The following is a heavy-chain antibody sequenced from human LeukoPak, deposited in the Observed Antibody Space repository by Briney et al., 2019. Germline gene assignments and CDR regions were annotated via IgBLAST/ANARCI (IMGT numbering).Heavy chain of an antibody. Sequence: GGSLRLSCAASGFTFSSYEMNWVRQAPGKGLEWVSYISSSGSTIYYADSVKGRFTISRDNAKNSLYLQMNSLRAEDTAVYYCARDTYYYGSGSYWVDYWGQGTLVTVSS. J-gene: IGHJ4*02. CDR3: ARDTYYYGSGSYWVDY. D-gene: IGHD3-10*01. V-gene: IGHV3-48*03. CDR1: GFTFSSYE. CDR2: ISSSGSTI.